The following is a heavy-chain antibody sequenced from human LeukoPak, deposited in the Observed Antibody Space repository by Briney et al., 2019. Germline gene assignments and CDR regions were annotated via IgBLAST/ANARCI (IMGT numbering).Heavy chain of an antibody. CDR1: GGTFSSYA. CDR2: IIPIFGTA. V-gene: IGHV1-69*01. CDR3: ARDPLVVPAAIPIDP. D-gene: IGHD2-2*02. Sequence: ASVKVSCKASGGTFSSYAISWVRQAPGQGLEWMGGIIPIFGTANYAQKFQGRVTITADESTSTAYMELSSLRSEDTAVYYCARDPLVVPAAIPIDPWGQGTLVTVSS. J-gene: IGHJ5*02.